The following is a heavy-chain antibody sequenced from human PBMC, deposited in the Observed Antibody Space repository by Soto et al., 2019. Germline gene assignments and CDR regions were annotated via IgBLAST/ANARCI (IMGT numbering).Heavy chain of an antibody. V-gene: IGHV2-5*01. D-gene: IGHD4-4*01. Sequence: QITLKESGPALVKPPQTLTLTCTISGFSLNTSGLGVGWIRQPPGKALEWLALIYWSDEKRYSPSLKTRLTITTDTTKEQVVLTMTNMDPVDTATYYCARRPTYTNSLDYWGQGTLVTVSS. CDR1: GFSLNTSGLG. CDR2: IYWSDEK. J-gene: IGHJ4*02. CDR3: ARRPTYTNSLDY.